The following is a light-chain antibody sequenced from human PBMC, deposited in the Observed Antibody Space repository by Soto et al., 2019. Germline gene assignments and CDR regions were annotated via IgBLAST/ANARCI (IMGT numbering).Light chain of an antibody. CDR3: QQFNSDPFT. J-gene: IGKJ3*01. CDR1: QGITND. V-gene: IGKV1-9*01. Sequence: DIQVTQAPSFLSASVGDRVTITCLASQGITNDLAWYQQKPGKAPKLLIYAASSLQRGVPSTFSGSGFGTEFTLTISSLQPEDFATCFCQQFNSDPFTFGPGTTVDFK. CDR2: AAS.